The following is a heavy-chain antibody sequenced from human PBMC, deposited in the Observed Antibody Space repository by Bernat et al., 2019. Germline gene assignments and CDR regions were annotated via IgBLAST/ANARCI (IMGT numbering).Heavy chain of an antibody. Sequence: EVQLVESGGGLVQPGGSLRLSCSASGFTFSQYWMSWVRQAPGKGLEWVANIKEDGSVMQYVGSVKGRVTISRDNANNLLYLQMNSLRVDDTAVYYCARDLRIASAEERWGQGTLVSVAS. CDR2: IKEDGSVM. CDR1: GFTFSQYW. CDR3: ARDLRIASAEER. D-gene: IGHD6-13*01. V-gene: IGHV3-7*03. J-gene: IGHJ4*02.